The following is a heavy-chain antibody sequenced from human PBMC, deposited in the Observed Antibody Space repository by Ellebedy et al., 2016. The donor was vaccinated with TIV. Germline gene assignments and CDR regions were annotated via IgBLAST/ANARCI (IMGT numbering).Heavy chain of an antibody. V-gene: IGHV4-59*01. CDR2: IYYSGST. J-gene: IGHJ4*02. CDR3: AGTYCGGDCFLDPFDY. Sequence: SETLSLXXTVSGGSISSYYWSWIRQAPGKGLEWIGYIYYSGSTNYNPSLKSRVTISVDTSKNQFSLKLSSVTAADTAVYYCAGTYCGGDCFLDPFDYWGQGTLVTVSS. CDR1: GGSISSYY. D-gene: IGHD2-21*02.